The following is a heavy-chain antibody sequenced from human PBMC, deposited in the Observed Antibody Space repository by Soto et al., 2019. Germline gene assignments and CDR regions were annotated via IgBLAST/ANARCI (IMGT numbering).Heavy chain of an antibody. Sequence: QVQLVQSGAEVKKPGSSVKVSCKASGGTFSSYTISWVRQAPGQGIEWMGRIIPILGIANYAQKFQGRVTITADKSTSTAYMELSSLRAEDTAVYYCALRDYGDYGVWFDPWGQGTLVTVSS. D-gene: IGHD4-17*01. CDR3: ALRDYGDYGVWFDP. J-gene: IGHJ5*02. CDR1: GGTFSSYT. V-gene: IGHV1-69*02. CDR2: IIPILGIA.